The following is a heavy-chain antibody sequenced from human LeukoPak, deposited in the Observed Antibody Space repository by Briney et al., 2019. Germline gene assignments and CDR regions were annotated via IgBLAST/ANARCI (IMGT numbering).Heavy chain of an antibody. CDR2: IIPIFGTA. CDR1: GGTFSSYA. D-gene: IGHD3-22*01. J-gene: IGHJ4*02. Sequence: ASVKVSCKASGGTFSSYAISWVRQAPGQGLEWMGGIIPIFGTANYAQKFQGRVTITADESTSTAYMELSSLRSEDTAVYYCARQRDYYDNSGYSGDYWGQGTLVTVSS. CDR3: ARQRDYYDNSGYSGDY. V-gene: IGHV1-69*13.